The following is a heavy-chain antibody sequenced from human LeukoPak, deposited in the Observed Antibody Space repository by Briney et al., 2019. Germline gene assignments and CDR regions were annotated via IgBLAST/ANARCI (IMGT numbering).Heavy chain of an antibody. J-gene: IGHJ5*02. Sequence: ASETLSLTCTVSGGSISSGDYYWSWIRQPPGKGLEWIAYIYYSGSTYYNPSLKSRVTISVDTSKNQFSLKLSSVTAADTAVYYCAREGYCSSTSCYGAWWFDPWGQGTLVTVSS. CDR1: GGSISSGDYY. CDR3: AREGYCSSTSCYGAWWFDP. D-gene: IGHD2-2*01. V-gene: IGHV4-30-4*08. CDR2: IYYSGST.